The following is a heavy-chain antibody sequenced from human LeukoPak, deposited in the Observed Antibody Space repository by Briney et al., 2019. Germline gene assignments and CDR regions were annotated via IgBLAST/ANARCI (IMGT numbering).Heavy chain of an antibody. J-gene: IGHJ4*02. CDR2: VSYDGSIN. CDR1: GFTFSSHA. V-gene: IGHV3-30-3*01. D-gene: IGHD2-2*02. CDR3: ARDLSRTYTVDY. Sequence: GGSLRLSCAASGFTFSSHAMHWVRQAPGKGLEWVAFVSYDGSINSYADFVKGRFTISRDNSKNTLYLQMNSLRAEDTAVYFCARDLSRTYTVDYWGQGTLVTVSS.